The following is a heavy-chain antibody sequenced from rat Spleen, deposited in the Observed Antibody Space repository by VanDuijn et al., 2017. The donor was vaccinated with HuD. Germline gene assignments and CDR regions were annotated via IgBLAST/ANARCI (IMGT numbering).Heavy chain of an antibody. CDR1: GFTFSSFA. D-gene: IGHD1-4*01. Sequence: EVQLVESGGGLVQPGRSLKLSCAASGFTFSSFAMAWVRQAPKKGLEWIATISPSGGSTYYRDSVKGRFTISRDNAKSTLYLQMDSLRSEDTATYYCATDGTRVSRFAYWGQGTLVTVSS. CDR3: ATDGTRVSRFAY. J-gene: IGHJ3*01. CDR2: ISPSGGST. V-gene: IGHV5-19*01.